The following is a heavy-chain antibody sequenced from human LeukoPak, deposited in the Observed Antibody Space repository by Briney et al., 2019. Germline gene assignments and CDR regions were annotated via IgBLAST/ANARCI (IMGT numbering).Heavy chain of an antibody. CDR2: TKQDGSEK. V-gene: IGHV3-7*01. Sequence: GGSLRLSCAASGFSFSSYWMSWVRQAPGKGLEWVANTKQDGSEKYYVDSVKGRFTISRDNAKDSLYLQMNTLRAEDTAVYYCARGFRGWYAEGFDYWGQGTLVTVSS. CDR1: GFSFSSYW. J-gene: IGHJ4*02. D-gene: IGHD6-19*01. CDR3: ARGFRGWYAEGFDY.